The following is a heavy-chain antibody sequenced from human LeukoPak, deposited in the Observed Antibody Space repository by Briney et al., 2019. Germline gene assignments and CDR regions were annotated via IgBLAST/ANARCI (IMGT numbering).Heavy chain of an antibody. CDR3: AKDLSTSGWILDY. CDR2: INWNGDSR. V-gene: IGHV3-20*04. Sequence: PGGSLRLSCTASGFKLDDYGMTWVRQAPGKGLEWVSDINWNGDSRGYAHSVRGRFTIYRDNSKNSLYLQMNSLRTEDTALYYCAKDLSTSGWILDYWGQGTLVTVSS. D-gene: IGHD6-19*01. J-gene: IGHJ4*02. CDR1: GFKLDDYG.